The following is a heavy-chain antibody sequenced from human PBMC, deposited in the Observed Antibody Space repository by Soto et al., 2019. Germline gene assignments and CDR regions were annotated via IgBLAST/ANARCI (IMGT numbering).Heavy chain of an antibody. CDR1: GGSISSSSYY. CDR3: ARHDGGSGWYFGFDY. CDR2: IYYSGST. D-gene: IGHD6-19*01. J-gene: IGHJ4*02. V-gene: IGHV4-39*01. Sequence: SETLSLTCTVSGGSISSSSYYWGWIRQPPGKGLEWIGSIYYSGSTYYNPSLKSRVTISVDTSKNQFSLKLSSVTAADTAVYYCARHDGGSGWYFGFDYWGQGTLVTVSS.